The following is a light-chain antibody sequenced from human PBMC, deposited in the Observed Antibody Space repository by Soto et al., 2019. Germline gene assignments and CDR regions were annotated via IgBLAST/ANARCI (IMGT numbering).Light chain of an antibody. J-gene: IGLJ2*01. CDR2: VNNDGTH. CDR3: QAWGSGIVV. CDR1: SGHTSYA. V-gene: IGLV4-69*01. Sequence: QSVLTLSPSASASLGASVKLTCTLSSGHTSYAIAWHQQQPEKGPRYLMKVNNDGTHNKGDGIPDRFSGSSSGAERSLSISSLQSEDEADYYCQAWGSGIVVFGGGTKLTVL.